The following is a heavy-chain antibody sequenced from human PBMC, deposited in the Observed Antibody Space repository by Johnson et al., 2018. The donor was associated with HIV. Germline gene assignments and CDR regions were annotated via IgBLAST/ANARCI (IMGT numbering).Heavy chain of an antibody. CDR2: ISGSGGST. CDR3: VRPARAGRDDAFDI. Sequence: VQLVESGGVLVQPGGSLRLSCAASGFTVSSNYMSWVRQAPGKGLEWVSAISGSGGSTYYADSVKGRFTISRDNSKNTLYLQMNSLRAEDTAVYYWVRPARAGRDDAFDIWGQGTMVTVSS. V-gene: IGHV3-23*04. D-gene: IGHD6-13*01. CDR1: GFTVSSNY. J-gene: IGHJ3*02.